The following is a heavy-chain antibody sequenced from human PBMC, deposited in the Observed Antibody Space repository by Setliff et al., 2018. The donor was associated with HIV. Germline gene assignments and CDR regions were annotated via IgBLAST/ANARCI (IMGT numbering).Heavy chain of an antibody. Sequence: GESLKISCQASGYTFTNHWIGWVRQMPGEGLEWMAIIYPGDSDVRYNPSFQGQVTVSVDKSINTAYLQWSSLKASDTATNYCAREHRLCSGERCVLPDYWGQGTLVTV. CDR3: AREHRLCSGERCVLPDY. D-gene: IGHD2-15*01. V-gene: IGHV5-51*01. CDR1: GYTFTNHW. CDR2: IYPGDSDV. J-gene: IGHJ4*02.